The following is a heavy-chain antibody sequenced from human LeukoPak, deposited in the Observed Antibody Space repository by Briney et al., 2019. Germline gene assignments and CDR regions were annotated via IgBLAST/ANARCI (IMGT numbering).Heavy chain of an antibody. CDR2: INPDSGGT. CDR1: GYTFTNYY. V-gene: IGHV1-2*02. CDR3: ANLYSSSWIPYLDY. J-gene: IGHJ4*02. Sequence: GASVRVSCKASGYTFTNYYIHWVRQAPGQGLEWMGWINPDSGGTDYAQKFQGRVTLTRDTSINTAYMELSSLRSDDTAVYYCANLYSSSWIPYLDYWGQGTLVTISS. D-gene: IGHD6-13*01.